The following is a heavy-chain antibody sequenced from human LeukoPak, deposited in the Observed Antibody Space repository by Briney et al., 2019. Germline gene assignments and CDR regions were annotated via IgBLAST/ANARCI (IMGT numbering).Heavy chain of an antibody. J-gene: IGHJ4*02. CDR2: IWYDGSDE. D-gene: IGHD2-2*02. V-gene: IGHV3-33*08. CDR3: ARYTPGHGFDF. Sequence: GGSLRLSCAASGFTFSSNGMHWVRQAPGKGLEWVAYIWYDGSDEDYADSVKGRFTISRDNSKNTLYLQMNSLRAEDTAVYYCARYTPGHGFDFWGQGTLVTVSS. CDR1: GFTFSSNG.